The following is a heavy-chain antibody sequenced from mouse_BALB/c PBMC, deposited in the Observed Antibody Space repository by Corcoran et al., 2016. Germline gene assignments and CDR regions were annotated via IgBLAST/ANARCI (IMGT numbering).Heavy chain of an antibody. D-gene: IGHD2-10*02. CDR1: GYTFTNYG. CDR3: ARQYGNSYYFDY. CDR2: INTYTGEP. V-gene: IGHV9-3-1*01. Sequence: QIQLVQSGPELKKPGETVKISCKASGYTFTNYGMNWVKQAPGKGLKWMGWINTYTGEPTYADDFKGRFAFSLETSASTAYLQINNLKNEDTATYFCARQYGNSYYFDYWGQGTTLTVSS. J-gene: IGHJ2*01.